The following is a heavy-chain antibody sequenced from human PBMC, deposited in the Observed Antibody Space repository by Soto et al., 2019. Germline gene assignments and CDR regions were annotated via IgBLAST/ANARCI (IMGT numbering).Heavy chain of an antibody. CDR2: IYHSGST. V-gene: IGHV4-4*02. CDR1: GGSISSSNW. CDR3: ARDPSSGWYRYYGMGV. Sequence: KSSETLSLTCAVSGGSISSSNWWSWVRQPPGKGLEWIGGIYHSGSTNYNPSLKSRVTISVDKSKNQFSLKLSSVTAADTAVYYCARDPSSGWYRYYGMGVWGQGTTVTVS. D-gene: IGHD6-19*01. J-gene: IGHJ6*02.